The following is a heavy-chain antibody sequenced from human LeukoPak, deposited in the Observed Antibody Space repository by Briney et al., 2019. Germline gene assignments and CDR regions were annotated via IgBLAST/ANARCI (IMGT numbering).Heavy chain of an antibody. J-gene: IGHJ5*02. CDR2: IWYDASNK. D-gene: IGHD6-13*01. CDR3: VRGVGVSRFNYFDP. V-gene: IGHV3-33*08. Sequence: GGTLRLSCAVSGFTFSSFGMHWVRQAPGKGLEWVAVIWYDASNKYYADSVKGRFTISRDNSKNTLFLQMNSLRDDDTAVYYCVRGVGVSRFNYFDPWGQGTLVIVSS. CDR1: GFTFSSFG.